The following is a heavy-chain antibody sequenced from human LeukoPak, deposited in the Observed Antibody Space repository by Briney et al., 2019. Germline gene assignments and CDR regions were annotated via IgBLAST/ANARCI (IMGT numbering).Heavy chain of an antibody. Sequence: GGSLRLSCAVSGFAFGSEAMSWVRQAPGKGLEWVSAVNDRGTYYADSVKGRFTISRDNSKNTLYLEMNSLRAEDTALYNCAKDEYSGYGSFDYWGQGILVTVSS. CDR2: VNDRGT. CDR1: GFAFGSEA. V-gene: IGHV3-23*01. D-gene: IGHD5-12*01. J-gene: IGHJ4*02. CDR3: AKDEYSGYGSFDY.